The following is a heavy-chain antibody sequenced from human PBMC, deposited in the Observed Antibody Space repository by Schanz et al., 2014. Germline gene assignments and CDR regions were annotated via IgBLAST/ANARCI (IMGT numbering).Heavy chain of an antibody. V-gene: IGHV3-74*02. CDR2: IKSDGSST. CDR1: TFTFDHYA. D-gene: IGHD4-17*01. Sequence: EVQLLESGGGLVQPGGSLRLSCSASTFTFDHYAMTWVRQVPGKGLVWVSRIKSDGSSTSYADSVKGRLTISRDNAKNTLYLQMNTLRAEDTAVYYCARKMKLGVYGGKGHDSLDIWGQGTRVTVSS. J-gene: IGHJ3*02. CDR3: ARKMKLGVYGGKGHDSLDI.